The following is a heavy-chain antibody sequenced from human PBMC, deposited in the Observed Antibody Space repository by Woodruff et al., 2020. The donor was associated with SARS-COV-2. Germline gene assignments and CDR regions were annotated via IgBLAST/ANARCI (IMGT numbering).Heavy chain of an antibody. V-gene: IGHV3-30*18. D-gene: IGHD3-22*01. J-gene: IGHJ4*02. Sequence: LGWVAVISYDGSNKYYADSVKGRFTISRDNSKNTLYLQMNSLRAEDTAVYYGAKEGEGNSGYYPTPDYWGQGTLVTVSS. CDR2: ISYDGSNK. CDR3: AKEGEGNSGYYPTPDY.